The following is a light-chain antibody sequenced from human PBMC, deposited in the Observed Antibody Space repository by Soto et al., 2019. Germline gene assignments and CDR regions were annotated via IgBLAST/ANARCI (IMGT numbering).Light chain of an antibody. V-gene: IGKV3-11*01. CDR1: QSIGNY. J-gene: IGKJ3*01. CDR3: QQRSSWPFT. Sequence: DIVLTQCPRTLSLSQGGGATASCRASQSIGNYLAWYQQKPGQAPRLLIYATSNRATGIPARFSGSGSGTDFTLTISSLEPEDFAVYYCQQRSSWPFTFGPGTKVDI. CDR2: ATS.